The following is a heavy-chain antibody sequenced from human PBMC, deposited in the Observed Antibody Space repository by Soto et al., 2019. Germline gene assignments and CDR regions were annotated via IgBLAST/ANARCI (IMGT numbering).Heavy chain of an antibody. CDR2: IIPIFGTA. Sequence: WASVKVSCKASGGTFSSYAISWVRQAPGQGLEWMGGIIPIFGTANYAQKFQGRVTITADESTSTAYMELSSLRSEDTAVYYCARPHHYYDSSPLDYWYFDLWGRGTLVTVSS. V-gene: IGHV1-69*13. D-gene: IGHD3-22*01. J-gene: IGHJ2*01. CDR3: ARPHHYYDSSPLDYWYFDL. CDR1: GGTFSSYA.